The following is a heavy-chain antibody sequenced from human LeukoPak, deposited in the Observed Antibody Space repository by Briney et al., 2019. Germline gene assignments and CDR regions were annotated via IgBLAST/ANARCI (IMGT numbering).Heavy chain of an antibody. Sequence: GGSLRLSCAASGFTFSDYHMSWIRQAPGKGLEWVSYISNSGRTTSYADSMRGRFSLSRDNSKNTLCLHMDSLRAEDTAVYYCVRILGASAFDIWGQGTMVTVSS. CDR3: VRILGASAFDI. J-gene: IGHJ3*02. CDR1: GFTFSDYH. CDR2: ISNSGRTT. V-gene: IGHV3-11*04.